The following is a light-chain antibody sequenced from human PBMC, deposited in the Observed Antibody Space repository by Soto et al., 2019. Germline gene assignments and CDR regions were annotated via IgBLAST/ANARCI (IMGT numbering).Light chain of an antibody. V-gene: IGLV2-14*01. CDR1: SSDVGGHYY. Sequence: QSALTQPASVSGSPGQSITISCTGTSSDVGGHYYVSWYQQQPGRAPKLMIYEVGHRPSGVSNRFSGSKSGNTASLTISGLQPEDEADYYCSSYTSSSTYVFGTGTKVTVL. CDR2: EVG. J-gene: IGLJ1*01. CDR3: SSYTSSSTYV.